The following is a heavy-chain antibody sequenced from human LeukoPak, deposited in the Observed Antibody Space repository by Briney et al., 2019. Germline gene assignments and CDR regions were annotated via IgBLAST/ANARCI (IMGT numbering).Heavy chain of an antibody. V-gene: IGHV3-23*01. D-gene: IGHD6-19*01. J-gene: IGHJ4*02. CDR3: AKDKIAVAGTAFDY. CDR2: ISGSGGST. CDR1: GFSFSSNA. Sequence: PGGSLRLSCAASGFSFSSNAMSWVRQAPGKGLEWVSAISGSGGSTYYADSVKGRFTISRDNSKNTLHLQMNSLRAEDTAVYYCAKDKIAVAGTAFDYWGQGTLVTVSS.